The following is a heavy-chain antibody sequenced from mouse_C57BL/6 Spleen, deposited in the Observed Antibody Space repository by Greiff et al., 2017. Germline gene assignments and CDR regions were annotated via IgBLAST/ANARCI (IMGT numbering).Heavy chain of an antibody. CDR1: GFTFTDYY. V-gene: IGHV7-3*01. Sequence: EVKLVESGGGLVQPGGSLSLSCAASGFTFTDYYMSWVRQPPGKALEWLGFIRNKANGYTTEYSASVKGRFTISRDNSQSILYLQMNALRAEDSATYYCARGGLLQFAYWGQGTLVTVSA. CDR2: IRNKANGYTT. CDR3: ARGGLLQFAY. J-gene: IGHJ3*01. D-gene: IGHD2-3*01.